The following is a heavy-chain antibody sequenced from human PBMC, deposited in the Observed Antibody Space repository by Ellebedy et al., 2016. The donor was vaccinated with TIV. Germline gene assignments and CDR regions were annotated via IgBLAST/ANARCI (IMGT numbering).Heavy chain of an antibody. CDR3: AKDRTSAGTHNWFDP. Sequence: PGGSLRLSCAASGFTFSSYAMSWVRQAPEKGLEWVSTVSGSGGSTFYSDSVKGRFTISRDNSKNTLYLQVNSLRAEDTAVYYCAKDRTSAGTHNWFDPWGQGTLVTVSS. D-gene: IGHD6-19*01. CDR2: VSGSGGST. J-gene: IGHJ5*02. CDR1: GFTFSSYA. V-gene: IGHV3-23*01.